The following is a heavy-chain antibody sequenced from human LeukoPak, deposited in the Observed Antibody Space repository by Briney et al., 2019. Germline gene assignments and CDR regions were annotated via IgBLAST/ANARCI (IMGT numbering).Heavy chain of an antibody. CDR3: ARARTLQYYYGSGSYSGWFDP. J-gene: IGHJ5*02. Sequence: SETLSLTCAVYGXSFSGYYWSWIRQPPGKGLEWIGEINHSGSTNYNPSLKSRVTISVDTSKNQFSLKLSSVTAADTAVYYCARARTLQYYYGSGSYSGWFDPWGQGTLVTVSS. CDR1: GXSFSGYY. D-gene: IGHD3-10*01. CDR2: INHSGST. V-gene: IGHV4-34*01.